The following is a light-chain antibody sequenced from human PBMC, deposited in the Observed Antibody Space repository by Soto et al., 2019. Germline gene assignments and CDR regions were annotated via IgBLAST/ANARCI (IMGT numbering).Light chain of an antibody. Sequence: EIVLTQSPATLSLSPRERATLSCRASQSVSSYLAWYQQKPGQAPRLLIYDASNRATGIPARFSGSGSGTDFTLTISRLEPEDFAVYYCQQRSNWPAFTFGQGTRLEIK. J-gene: IGKJ5*01. CDR1: QSVSSY. CDR2: DAS. CDR3: QQRSNWPAFT. V-gene: IGKV3-11*01.